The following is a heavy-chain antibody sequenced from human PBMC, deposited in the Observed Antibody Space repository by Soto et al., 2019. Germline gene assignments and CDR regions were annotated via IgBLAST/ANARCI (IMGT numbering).Heavy chain of an antibody. CDR3: ARSPYYDILTGYYDY. D-gene: IGHD3-9*01. Sequence: SGPTLVNPTETLTLTCTVSGFSLSNARMGVSWIRQPPGKALEWLAHIFSNDEKSYSTSLKSRLTISKDTSKSQVVLTMTNMDPVDTATYYCARSPYYDILTGYYDYWGQGTLVTVS. J-gene: IGHJ4*02. CDR2: IFSNDEK. V-gene: IGHV2-26*01. CDR1: GFSLSNARMG.